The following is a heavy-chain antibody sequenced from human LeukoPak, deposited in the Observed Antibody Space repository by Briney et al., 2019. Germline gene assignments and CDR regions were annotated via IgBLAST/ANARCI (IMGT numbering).Heavy chain of an antibody. D-gene: IGHD3-9*01. CDR2: INPNSGGT. V-gene: IGHV1-2*02. CDR1: GYTFTGYY. J-gene: IGHJ3*02. Sequence: ASVKVSCKASGYTFTGYYTHWVRQAPGQGLEWMGWINPNSGGTNYAQKFQGRVTMTRDTSISTAYMELSRLRSDDTAVYYCARDNCKGILTGRTSGAFDIWGQGTMVTVSS. CDR3: ARDNCKGILTGRTSGAFDI.